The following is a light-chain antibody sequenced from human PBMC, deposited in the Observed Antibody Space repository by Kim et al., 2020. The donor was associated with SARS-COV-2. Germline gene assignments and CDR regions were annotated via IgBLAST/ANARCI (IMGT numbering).Light chain of an antibody. CDR2: EVN. CDR1: SSDVGGYNY. CDR3: SSYAGRNNLI. V-gene: IGLV2-8*01. J-gene: IGLJ2*01. Sequence: GQSVTLSCTGTSSDVGGYNYVSWYQQHPGKVPKLMIYEVNKRPSGVPDRFSGSKSGNTASLTVSGLQADDEADYYCSSYAGRNNLIFGGGTQLTVL.